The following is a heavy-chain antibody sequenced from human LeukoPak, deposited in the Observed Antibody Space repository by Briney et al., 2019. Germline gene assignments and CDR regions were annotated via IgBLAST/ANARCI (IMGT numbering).Heavy chain of an antibody. CDR2: ITLSGLT. CDR1: GASISSGYW. V-gene: IGHV4-4*02. Sequence: PSGTLSLTCAVSGASISSGYWWSWVRQPPGQGLEWIGAITLSGLTNYNPSLKSRVTVSLDKSKNHLSLNLTSVTDADTAVYYCASQYYDFWSGYYTGAFDPWGQGTLVTVSS. J-gene: IGHJ5*02. D-gene: IGHD3-3*01. CDR3: ASQYYDFWSGYYTGAFDP.